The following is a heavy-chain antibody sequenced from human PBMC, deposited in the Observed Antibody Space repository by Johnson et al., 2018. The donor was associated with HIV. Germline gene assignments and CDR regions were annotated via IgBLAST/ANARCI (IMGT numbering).Heavy chain of an antibody. CDR2: ISYDGSNK. V-gene: IGHV3-30*18. D-gene: IGHD3-3*01. CDR1: GFTFSSYG. CDR3: AKAGGPYYDFWSGIHAFDI. J-gene: IGHJ3*02. Sequence: QVQVVESGGGVVQPGRSLRLSCAASGFTFSSYGMHWVRQAPGKGLEWVAVISYDGSNKYYADSVKGRFTISRDNSKNTLYLQMNSLRAEDTAVHYCAKAGGPYYDFWSGIHAFDIWGQGTMVTVSS.